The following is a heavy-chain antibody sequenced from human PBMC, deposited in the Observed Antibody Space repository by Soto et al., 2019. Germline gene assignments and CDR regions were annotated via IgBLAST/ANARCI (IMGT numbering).Heavy chain of an antibody. Sequence: PSETLSLTCNVSGFSISSGFYWGWVRQPPGKGLEWIGAIYHSGTTYFNPSLQSRVTMAIDTSKNQFSLSLASVAAADTAMYYCARGMNPQDYWGQGTLVTVSS. J-gene: IGHJ4*02. V-gene: IGHV4-38-2*02. CDR2: IYHSGTT. CDR3: ARGMNPQDY. CDR1: GFSISSGFY. D-gene: IGHD6-13*01.